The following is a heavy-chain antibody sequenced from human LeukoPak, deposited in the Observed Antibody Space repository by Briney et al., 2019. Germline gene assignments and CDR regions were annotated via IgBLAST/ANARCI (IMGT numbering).Heavy chain of an antibody. D-gene: IGHD3-22*01. CDR1: GFTFSSYA. Sequence: GGSLRLSCAASGFTFSSYAMSWVRQAPGKGLEWVSAISGSGGSTYYADSVKGRFTISRDNSKNTLYLQMNSLRAEDTAVYYCARDPDYYDSSGSLTDYWGQGTLVTVSS. V-gene: IGHV3-23*01. CDR2: ISGSGGST. CDR3: ARDPDYYDSSGSLTDY. J-gene: IGHJ4*02.